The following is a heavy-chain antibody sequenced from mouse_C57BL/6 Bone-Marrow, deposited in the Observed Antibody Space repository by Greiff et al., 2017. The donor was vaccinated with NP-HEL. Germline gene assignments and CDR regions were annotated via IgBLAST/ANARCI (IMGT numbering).Heavy chain of an antibody. CDR2: IDPSDSYT. Sequence: VQLQQPGAELVKPGASVKLSCKASGYTFTSYWMQWVKQRPGQGLEWIGEIDPSDSYTNYNQKFKGKATLTVDTSSSTAYMQLSSLTSEDSAVYYCARYSITTVVARYFDVWGTGTTVTVSS. CDR3: ARYSITTVVARYFDV. V-gene: IGHV1-50*01. CDR1: GYTFTSYW. D-gene: IGHD1-1*01. J-gene: IGHJ1*03.